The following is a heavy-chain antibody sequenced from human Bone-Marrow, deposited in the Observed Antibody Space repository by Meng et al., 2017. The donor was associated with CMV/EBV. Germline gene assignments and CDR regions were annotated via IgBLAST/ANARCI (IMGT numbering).Heavy chain of an antibody. V-gene: IGHV3-53*01. CDR1: GITVSSNY. CDR2: IYPHYDT. CDR3: ERDSTSPGRWGY. J-gene: IGHJ4*02. D-gene: IGHD2-2*01. Sequence: GGSLRLSCVVSGITVSSNYMSWVRQTPGTGLEWVSVIYPHYDTYYADSVKGRFTISRDDSTNMLFLQMNSLRAEDTAVYYCERDSTSPGRWGYWGQGTLVTVSS.